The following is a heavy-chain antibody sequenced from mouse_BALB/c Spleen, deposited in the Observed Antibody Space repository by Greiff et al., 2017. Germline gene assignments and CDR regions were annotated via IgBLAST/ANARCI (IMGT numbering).Heavy chain of an antibody. CDR1: GFNIKDTY. D-gene: IGHD1-1*01. V-gene: IGHV14-3*02. CDR3: ATHYYGSSNMDY. CDR2: IDPANGNT. Sequence: DVKLVESGAELVKPGASVKLSCTASGFNIKDTYMHWVKQRPEQGLEWIGRIDPANGNTKYDPKFQGKATITADTSSNTAYLQLSSLTSEDTAVYYCATHYYGSSNMDYWGQGTSVTVSS. J-gene: IGHJ4*01.